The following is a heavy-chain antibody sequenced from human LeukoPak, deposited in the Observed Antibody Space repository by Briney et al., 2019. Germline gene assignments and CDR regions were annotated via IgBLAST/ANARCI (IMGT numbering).Heavy chain of an antibody. CDR3: AKASWVSSADAVL. D-gene: IGHD3-16*01. J-gene: IGHJ4*02. CDR1: GFTFSSYA. V-gene: IGHV3-23*01. CDR2: LRGDGET. Sequence: GGSLRLSCAASGFTFSSYAMSWVRQDPARGLEWVSSLRGDGETFYAGSVKGRFTLSRDESRNTVYLHLNNLRVEDTAVYYCAKASWVSSADAVLWGQGTVVTVT.